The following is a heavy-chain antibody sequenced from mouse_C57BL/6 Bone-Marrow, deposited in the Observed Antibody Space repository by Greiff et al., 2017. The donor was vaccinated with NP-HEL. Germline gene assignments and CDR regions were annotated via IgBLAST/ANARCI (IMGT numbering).Heavy chain of an antibody. Sequence: QVQLQQPGAELVMPGASVKLSCKASGYTFTSYWMHWVKQRPGQGLEWIGEIDPSDSYTNYNQKFKGKSTLTVDKSSSTAYMQLSSLTSEDSAVYYWARDPSYYGSSSYAMDYWGQGTSVTVSS. CDR2: IDPSDSYT. V-gene: IGHV1-69*01. D-gene: IGHD1-1*01. CDR1: GYTFTSYW. CDR3: ARDPSYYGSSSYAMDY. J-gene: IGHJ4*01.